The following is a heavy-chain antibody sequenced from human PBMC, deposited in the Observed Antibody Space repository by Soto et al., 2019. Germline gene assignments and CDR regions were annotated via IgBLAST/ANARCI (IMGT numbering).Heavy chain of an antibody. J-gene: IGHJ4*02. CDR2: IWYDGSIK. CDR1: GSTFSYYG. V-gene: IGHV3-33*01. CDR3: ARDGGSHGPSYFAS. Sequence: VHLVESGGGVVQPGRSLRLSCAASGSTFSYYGMNWVRQAPGKGPEWVAVIWYDGSIKYYAESVKGRFSISRDNSKNTLYLNMNSLRTEDTAVYYCARDGGSHGPSYFASWGQGSQVIVSS. D-gene: IGHD3-16*01.